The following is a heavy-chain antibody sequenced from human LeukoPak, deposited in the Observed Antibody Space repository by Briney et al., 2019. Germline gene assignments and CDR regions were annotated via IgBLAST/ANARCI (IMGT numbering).Heavy chain of an antibody. V-gene: IGHV4-59*01. Sequence: SETLSLTCTVSGGSISSYYWSWIRQPPGKGLEWIGYIYYGGSTNYNPSLNSRVTISVDTSKNQCSLKLSSVTAADTAVYYRARALGSSGWYNIDYWGQGTLVTVSS. CDR2: IYYGGST. D-gene: IGHD6-19*01. J-gene: IGHJ4*02. CDR1: GGSISSYY. CDR3: ARALGSSGWYNIDY.